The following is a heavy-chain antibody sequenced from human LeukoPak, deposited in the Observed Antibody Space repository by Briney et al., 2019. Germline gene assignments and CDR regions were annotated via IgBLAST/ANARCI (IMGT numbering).Heavy chain of an antibody. Sequence: GGSLRLSCAASGFTFSSYSMNWVRQAPGKGLEWVSSISSSSSYIYYADSVKGRFTISRDNAKNSLYLQMNSLRAEDTAVYYCAKDRHYSSNVFDYWGQGTMVTVSS. J-gene: IGHJ4*02. CDR3: AKDRHYSSNVFDY. V-gene: IGHV3-21*01. D-gene: IGHD4/OR15-4a*01. CDR1: GFTFSSYS. CDR2: ISSSSSYI.